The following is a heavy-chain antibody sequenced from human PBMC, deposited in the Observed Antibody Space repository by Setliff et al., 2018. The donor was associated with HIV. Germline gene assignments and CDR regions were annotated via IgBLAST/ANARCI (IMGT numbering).Heavy chain of an antibody. V-gene: IGHV3-48*01. CDR3: ARGRGSSAWYGGFDY. CDR1: GFTFSSYS. CDR2: ISSSSSTI. J-gene: IGHJ4*02. D-gene: IGHD6-19*01. Sequence: PGGSLRLSCAASGFTFSSYSMNWVRQAPGKGLESVSYISSSSSTIYYADSVKGRFTISRDNAKNSLYLQMNSLRAEDTAVYYCARGRGSSAWYGGFDYWGQGTLVTVSS.